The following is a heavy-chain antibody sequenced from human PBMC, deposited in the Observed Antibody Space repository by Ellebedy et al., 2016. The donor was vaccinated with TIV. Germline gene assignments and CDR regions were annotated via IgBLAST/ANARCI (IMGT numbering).Heavy chain of an antibody. Sequence: PGGSLRLSCAASGFTFSNYGMHWVRQAPGKGLEWVAVISSDGRNKYYADSVKGRFTISRDKSKNTLYLQMNSLRVEDTAVYYCARGVDYWGQGTLVSVSS. J-gene: IGHJ4*02. CDR3: ARGVDY. CDR1: GFTFSNYG. CDR2: ISSDGRNK. V-gene: IGHV3-30*03.